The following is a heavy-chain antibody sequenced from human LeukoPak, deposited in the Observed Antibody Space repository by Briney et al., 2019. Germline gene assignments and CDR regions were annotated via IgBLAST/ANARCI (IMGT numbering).Heavy chain of an antibody. J-gene: IGHJ6*02. Sequence: NPGGSLRLSCAASGLTFSSYSMNWVRQAPGKGLEWVSSISSSSSYIYYADSVKGRFTISRGNAKNSLYLQMNSLRAEDTAVYYCARPQMATITRYYGMDVWGQGTTVTVSS. CDR2: ISSSSSYI. D-gene: IGHD5-24*01. V-gene: IGHV3-21*01. CDR1: GLTFSSYS. CDR3: ARPQMATITRYYGMDV.